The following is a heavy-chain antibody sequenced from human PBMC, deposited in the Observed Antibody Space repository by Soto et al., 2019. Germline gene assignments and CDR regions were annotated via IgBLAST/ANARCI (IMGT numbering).Heavy chain of an antibody. CDR1: GGSISRGGYS. CDR3: ARNYGLYVADY. CDR2: IYHSGST. V-gene: IGHV4-30-2*01. Sequence: QLQLQESGSGLVKPSQTLSLTCAVSGGSISRGGYSWSWIRQPPGKGLEWIGYIYHSGSTYYNPSIKSRVSISVDRSKNQFSLKLSSVPAADTAVYYCARNYGLYVADYWGQGTLVTVSS. J-gene: IGHJ4*02. D-gene: IGHD4-17*01.